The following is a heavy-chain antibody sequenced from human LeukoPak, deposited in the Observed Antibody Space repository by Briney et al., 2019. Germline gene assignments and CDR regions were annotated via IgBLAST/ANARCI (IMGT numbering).Heavy chain of an antibody. D-gene: IGHD3-16*01. CDR2: IYYSGST. J-gene: IGHJ4*02. Sequence: PSETLSLTCTVSGGSISSYYWSWIRQPPGKGLEWIGYIYYSGSTNYNPSLKSRVTISVDTSKNQFSLKLSSVTAADTAVYYCARDLAGGSLFDYWGQGTLVTVSS. CDR3: ARDLAGGSLFDY. CDR1: GGSISSYY. V-gene: IGHV4-59*01.